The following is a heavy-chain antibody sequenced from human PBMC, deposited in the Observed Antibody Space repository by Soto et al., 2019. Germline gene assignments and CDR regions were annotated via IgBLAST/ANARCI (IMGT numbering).Heavy chain of an antibody. Sequence: EVQLVETGGGLIQPGGSLRLSCAASGFTVSGIYMTWVRQAPGRGLEWISVIYGVDGTYYRDSVKGRFSISRDISKNMLYLQMNGLRADDTAVYYCTRGGWNSLDYWGQGAPVIVSS. D-gene: IGHD1-1*01. CDR3: TRGGWNSLDY. J-gene: IGHJ4*02. V-gene: IGHV3-53*02. CDR2: IYGVDGT. CDR1: GFTVSGIY.